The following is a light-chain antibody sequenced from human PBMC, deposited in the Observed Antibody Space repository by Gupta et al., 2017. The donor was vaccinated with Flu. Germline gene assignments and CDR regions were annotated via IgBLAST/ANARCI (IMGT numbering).Light chain of an antibody. CDR1: SSNIGSNT. Sequence: QSVLTQPPSASGTPGQRVTISCSGSSSNIGSNTVNWYQQLPGTAPKLLIYNNNQRPSGVPDRFSGSKSGTSASLAISGLQSEDEADYYCATWDDSLDGPLYVVFGGGTKLTVL. CDR3: ATWDDSLDGPLYVV. CDR2: NNN. J-gene: IGLJ2*01. V-gene: IGLV1-44*01.